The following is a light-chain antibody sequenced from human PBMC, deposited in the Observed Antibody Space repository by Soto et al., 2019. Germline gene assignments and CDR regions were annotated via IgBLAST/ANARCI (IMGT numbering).Light chain of an antibody. J-gene: IGLJ1*01. CDR1: SRDVGPYKY. CDR2: EVT. V-gene: IGLV2-8*01. CDR3: SSYGGSDNNYA. Sequence: QSALTQPPSASGSLGQSVTISCTGTSRDVGPYKYVSWYQQYPGKAPKLIIYEVTKRPSGVPDRFSGSKSGNTASLTVSGLQADDEADYYCSSYGGSDNNYAFGTGTKVTVL.